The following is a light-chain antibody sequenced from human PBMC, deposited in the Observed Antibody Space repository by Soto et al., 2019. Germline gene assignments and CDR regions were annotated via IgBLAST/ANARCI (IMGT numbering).Light chain of an antibody. Sequence: EIVLTQSPDSLSLSPWQRSTISAGSSQSVSNYLAWYQQKPGQAPRLLIYDASNRATDIPARFSGSGSGTDFTLTISSLEPEDFAVYYCQQRSNWPPFTFGQGTRLEIK. J-gene: IGKJ5*01. CDR1: QSVSNY. CDR3: QQRSNWPPFT. CDR2: DAS. V-gene: IGKV3-11*01.